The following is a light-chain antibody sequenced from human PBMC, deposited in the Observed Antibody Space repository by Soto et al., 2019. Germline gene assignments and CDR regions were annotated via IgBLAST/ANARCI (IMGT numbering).Light chain of an antibody. CDR1: SSDVGGYNY. V-gene: IGLV2-8*01. CDR3: SSYAGSNNWN. CDR2: EVS. J-gene: IGLJ1*01. Sequence: QSALTQPPSASGSPGQSVTISCTGTSSDVGGYNYVSWYQQHPGKAPKLMIYEVSKRPSGVPDRFSGSKSGNTASLTVSGLQAEDVADYYCSSYAGSNNWNFGTGTKLTVL.